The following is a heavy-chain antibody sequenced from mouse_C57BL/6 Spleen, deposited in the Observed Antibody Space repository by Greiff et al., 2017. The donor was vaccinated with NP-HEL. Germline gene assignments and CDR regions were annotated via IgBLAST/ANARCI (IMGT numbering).Heavy chain of an antibody. CDR1: GFSLTSYG. CDR2: IWSGGST. CDR3: ARTVTTVVATDWYFDV. J-gene: IGHJ1*03. D-gene: IGHD1-1*01. V-gene: IGHV2-2*01. Sequence: VKLVESGPGLVQPSQSLSITCTVSGFSLTSYGVHWVRQSPGKGLEWLGVIWSGGSTVYNAAFISRLSISKDNSKSQVFFKMNSLQADDTAIYYCARTVTTVVATDWYFDVWGTGTTVTVSS.